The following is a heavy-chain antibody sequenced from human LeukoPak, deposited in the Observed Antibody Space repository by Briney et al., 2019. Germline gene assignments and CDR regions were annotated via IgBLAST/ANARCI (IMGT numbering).Heavy chain of an antibody. V-gene: IGHV3-9*01. CDR3: ARKDGKVGTRPFDY. J-gene: IGHJ4*02. Sequence: GGSLRLSCEASGFTFDDYAMDWVRQAPGKGLEWVSGISWNSHSIAHAASVKGRFTISRDNAKNSLYLQMNSLKAEDTAFYYCARKDGKVGTRPFDYRGQGILVTVSS. D-gene: IGHD1-26*01. CDR2: ISWNSHSI. CDR1: GFTFDDYA.